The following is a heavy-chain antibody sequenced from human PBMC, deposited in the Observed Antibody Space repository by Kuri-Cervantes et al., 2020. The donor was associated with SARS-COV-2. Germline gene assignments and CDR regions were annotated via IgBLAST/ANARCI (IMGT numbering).Heavy chain of an antibody. CDR2: ISSSGSTI. J-gene: IGHJ4*02. D-gene: IGHD3-22*01. CDR3: ARGFVYYDSSGLFDY. CDR1: GFTFSSYE. V-gene: IGHV3-48*03. Sequence: GESLKISCAASGFTFSSYEMNWVRQAPGKGLEWVSYISSSGSTIYYADSVKGRFTISRDNAKNSLYLQMNSLRAEDTAVYYCARGFVYYDSSGLFDYWGQGTLVTVSS.